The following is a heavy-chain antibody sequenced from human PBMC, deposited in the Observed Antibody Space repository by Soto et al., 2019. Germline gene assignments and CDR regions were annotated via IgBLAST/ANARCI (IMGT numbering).Heavy chain of an antibody. CDR1: GYTFTSYN. J-gene: IGHJ6*03. V-gene: IGHV1-8*01. CDR3: ARAPIIAVAGYYYYYYMDV. CDR2: MNPNSGNT. Sequence: ASVKVSCKASGYTFTSYNINWVRQATGQGLEWMGWMNPNSGNTGYAQKFQGRVTMTRNTSISTAYMELSSLRSEDTAVYYCARAPIIAVAGYYYYYYMDVWGKGTTVTVSS. D-gene: IGHD6-19*01.